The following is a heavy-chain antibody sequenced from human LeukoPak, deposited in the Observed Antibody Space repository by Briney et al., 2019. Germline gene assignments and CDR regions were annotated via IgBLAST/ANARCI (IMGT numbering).Heavy chain of an antibody. J-gene: IGHJ4*02. CDR3: ARDLGNYGSGSYSRARGGDY. CDR2: IYSGGST. Sequence: PGGSLRLSCAASGFTVSSNYMSWVRQAPGKGLEWVSVIYSGGSTYYADSVKGRFTISRDNSKNTLYLQMNSLRAEDTAVYYCARDLGNYGSGSYSRARGGDYWGQGTLVTVSS. V-gene: IGHV3-53*01. D-gene: IGHD3-10*01. CDR1: GFTVSSNY.